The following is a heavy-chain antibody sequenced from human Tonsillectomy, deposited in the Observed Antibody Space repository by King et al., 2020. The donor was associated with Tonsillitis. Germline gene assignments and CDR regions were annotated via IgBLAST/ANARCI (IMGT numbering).Heavy chain of an antibody. Sequence: AQLVQSGAEVKKPGASVKVSCKLSGDTLTELSMHWVRQAPGKGLEWMGGFDREEGETIYAQSFEDRVSMTEDKSTDTAYMALSSLRSEDTAVYYCATLTRSIVGTTLTFFDLWGQGTLVTVSS. CDR3: ATLTRSIVGTTLTFFDL. V-gene: IGHV1-24*01. CDR1: GDTLTELS. CDR2: FDREEGET. D-gene: IGHD1-26*01. J-gene: IGHJ4*02.